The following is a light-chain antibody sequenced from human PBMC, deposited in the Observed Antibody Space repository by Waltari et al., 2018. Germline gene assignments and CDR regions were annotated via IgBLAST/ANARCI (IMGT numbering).Light chain of an antibody. CDR3: QSLDGTTIV. J-gene: IGLJ2*01. V-gene: IGLV3-1*01. Sequence: SSQLTQPPSVSVSPGQTAAITCSGERLANNYASWYQQRPGQSPLLAIYQDNKRPSGIPERFSGSGSGNTATLTISGTQVIDEADYYCQSLDGTTIVFGGRTKLTVL. CDR1: RLANNY. CDR2: QDN.